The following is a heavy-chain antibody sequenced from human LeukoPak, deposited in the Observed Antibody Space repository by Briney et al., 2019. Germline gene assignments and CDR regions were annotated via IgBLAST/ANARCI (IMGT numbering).Heavy chain of an antibody. CDR1: DGSISSYY. CDR2: IYFSGST. J-gene: IGHJ4*02. Sequence: SETLSLTCTVSDGSISSYYWSWIRQPPGKGLEWIGCIYFSGSTNYNPSLKSRVTISVDTSRNQFSLKLSSVTAADTAVYYCARQVGYSSGWYIYWGQGTLVTVSS. D-gene: IGHD6-19*01. CDR3: ARQVGYSSGWYIY. V-gene: IGHV4-59*08.